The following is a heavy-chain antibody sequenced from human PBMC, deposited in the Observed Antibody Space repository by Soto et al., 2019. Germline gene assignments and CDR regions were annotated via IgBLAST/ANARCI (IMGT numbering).Heavy chain of an antibody. J-gene: IGHJ4*02. CDR2: IYYSGSA. Sequence: SETLSLTCTVSGASINSYYGSWIRQPPGKGREWRGYIYYSGSANYNPCLKSRVTTPVDTPKNHSSRQLSSLTAADPAVYYCPSRYGGNFDYWPPGTLVTVSS. D-gene: IGHD1-26*01. CDR3: PSRYGGNFDY. V-gene: IGHV4-59*01. CDR1: GASINSYY.